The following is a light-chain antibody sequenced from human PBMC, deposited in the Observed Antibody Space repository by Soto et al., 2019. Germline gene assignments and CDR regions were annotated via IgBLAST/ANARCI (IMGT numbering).Light chain of an antibody. J-gene: IGKJ4*01. CDR3: QQYNNWPPLT. CDR1: QSVNSN. CDR2: GAS. V-gene: IGKV3-15*01. Sequence: EIVMTQSPATLSVSPGERATLSCRASQSVNSNLAWYQQKPGQAPRLVIYGASNRATGIPARFSGSGSGTEFALTISSLQSEDFAGYYCQQYNNWPPLTFGGGTKVEIK.